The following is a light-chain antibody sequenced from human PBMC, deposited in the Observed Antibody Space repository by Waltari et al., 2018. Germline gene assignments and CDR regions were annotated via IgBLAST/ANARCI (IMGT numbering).Light chain of an antibody. J-gene: IGKJ4*01. CDR2: LGS. V-gene: IGKV2-28*01. Sequence: EIVLTQSPLSLPVTPGDPASIPCTSSKRLLYSNGYNYLDWYRQKPGQSPQLLIYLGSNRASGVPDRFSGSGSGTDFTLKITRVEAEDVGVYYCMQALQTPLTFGGGTKVEIK. CDR3: MQALQTPLT. CDR1: KRLLYSNGYNY.